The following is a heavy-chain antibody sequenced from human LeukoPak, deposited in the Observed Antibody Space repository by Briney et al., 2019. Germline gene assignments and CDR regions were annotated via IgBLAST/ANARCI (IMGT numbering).Heavy chain of an antibody. CDR1: GFTFDDYA. J-gene: IGHJ6*02. Sequence: GGSLRLSCAASGFTFDDYAMHWVRQAPGKGLEWVSLISGDGGSTNYADYVKGRFTISRDNSKNSLYLQMNSLRTEDTALYYCAKDNWRYSSGWSPSYYYYGMDVWGQGTTVTVSS. CDR3: AKDNWRYSSGWSPSYYYYGMDV. V-gene: IGHV3-43*02. CDR2: ISGDGGST. D-gene: IGHD6-19*01.